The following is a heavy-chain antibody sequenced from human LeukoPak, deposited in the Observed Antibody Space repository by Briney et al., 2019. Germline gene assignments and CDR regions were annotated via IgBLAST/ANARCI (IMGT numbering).Heavy chain of an antibody. CDR1: GGSISSHY. V-gene: IGHV4-59*11. Sequence: SETLSLTCTVSGGSISSHYWSWIRQPPGKGLEWIGYIYYSGRTNYNPSLKSRVTISVDTSKNQFSLQLRSVTAADTAVYYCVIGVGWQPDYWGQGALVTVSS. D-gene: IGHD2-15*01. CDR2: IYYSGRT. J-gene: IGHJ4*02. CDR3: VIGVGWQPDY.